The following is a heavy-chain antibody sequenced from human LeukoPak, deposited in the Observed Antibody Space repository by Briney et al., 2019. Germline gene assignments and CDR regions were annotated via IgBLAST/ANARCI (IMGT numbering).Heavy chain of an antibody. V-gene: IGHV3-20*04. CDR3: ARGIDDGDNWFDP. J-gene: IGHJ5*02. D-gene: IGHD1-1*01. Sequence: GGSLRLSCAASGFTFDDYGMSWVRQAPGKGLEWVSGINWNGGSTGYADSVRGRFTISRDNAKNSLYLQMNSLRAEDTAFYYCARGIDDGDNWFDPWGQGTLVTASS. CDR2: INWNGGST. CDR1: GFTFDDYG.